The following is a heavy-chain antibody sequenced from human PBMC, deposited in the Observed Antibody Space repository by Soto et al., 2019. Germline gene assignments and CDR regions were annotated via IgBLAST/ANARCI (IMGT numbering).Heavy chain of an antibody. CDR2: IYFNGNT. V-gene: IGHV4-59*01. CDR1: AASFSKYY. J-gene: IGHJ4*02. CDR3: ASVTFGGIVLAH. D-gene: IGHD3-16*01. Sequence: PSETLSLTCTVSAASFSKYYWTWIRQPPGRGLEWIGYIYFNGNTKYNPSLEGRLTISIDTSKEEFSLKLTSVTAADAAVYYCASVTFGGIVLAHWGQGTLVTVSS.